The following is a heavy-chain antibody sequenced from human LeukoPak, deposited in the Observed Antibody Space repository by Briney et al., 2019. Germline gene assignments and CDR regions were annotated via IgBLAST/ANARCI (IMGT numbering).Heavy chain of an antibody. J-gene: IGHJ3*02. CDR1: GYTFTSYG. CDR3: ARHTGIVGPSAAFDI. Sequence: GASVKVSCKASGYTFTSYGISWVRQAPGQGLKWMGWISAYNGNTNYAQKLQGRVTMTTDTSTSTAYMELRSLRSGDTAVDYCARHTGIVGPSAAFDIWGQGTMVTVSS. V-gene: IGHV1-18*01. CDR2: ISAYNGNT. D-gene: IGHD1-26*01.